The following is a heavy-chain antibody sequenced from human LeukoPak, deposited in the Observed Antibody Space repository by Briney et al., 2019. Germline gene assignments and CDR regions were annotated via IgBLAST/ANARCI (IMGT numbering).Heavy chain of an antibody. D-gene: IGHD4-11*01. V-gene: IGHV3-20*04. Sequence: GGSLRLSCAASGFSLSSYATSWVRQAPGKGLEWVSGINWNGGSTGYADSVKGRFTISRDNAKNSLYLQMNSLRAEDTALYYCARDYYSGSLHVGVINWFDPWGQGTLVTVSS. CDR1: GFSLSSYA. J-gene: IGHJ5*02. CDR3: ARDYYSGSLHVGVINWFDP. CDR2: INWNGGST.